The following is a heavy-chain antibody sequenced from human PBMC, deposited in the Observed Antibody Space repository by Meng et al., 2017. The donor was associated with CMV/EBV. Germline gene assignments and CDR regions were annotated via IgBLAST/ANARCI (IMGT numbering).Heavy chain of an antibody. CDR1: GFTVSSNY. J-gene: IGHJ6*02. CDR2: IYSGGST. D-gene: IGHD1-14*01. CDR3: ARETTIGGMDV. V-gene: IGHV3-53*01. Sequence: GESLKISCAASGFTVSSNYMSWVRQAPGKGLERVSVIYSGGSTYYADSVKGRFTISRDNSKNTLYLQMNSLRAEDTAVYYCARETTIGGMDVWGQGTTVTVSS.